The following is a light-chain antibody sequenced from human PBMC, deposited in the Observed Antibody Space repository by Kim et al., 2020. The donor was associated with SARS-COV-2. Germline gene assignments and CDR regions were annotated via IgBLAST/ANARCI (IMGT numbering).Light chain of an antibody. CDR3: QQAQSFPIT. CDR1: EDLNNW. J-gene: IGKJ5*01. Sequence: DIQMTQSPSSVSASVGDRVTITCRASEDLNNWLAWYQQKPGKAPKLLIYETSTLRSGVSSRFSGSGSGTDFSLTIDSLRPEDFATYFCQQAQSFPITFGQGTRLEIK. V-gene: IGKV1-12*01. CDR2: ETS.